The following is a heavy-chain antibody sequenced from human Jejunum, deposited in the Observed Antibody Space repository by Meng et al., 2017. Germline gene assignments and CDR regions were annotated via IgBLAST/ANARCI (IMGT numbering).Heavy chain of an antibody. V-gene: IGHV1-2*04. CDR3: ARDAGSFLDYYFDS. D-gene: IGHD1-1*01. J-gene: IGHJ4*02. CDR1: GYTFSDHY. Sequence: QVQLVQSGAEVKKSGASVKVSWKASGYTFSDHYIHWVLQAPGQGLEWMGWTNPDTGGTNYAQKFQGWVTMTRDTSISTAYMELRRLRSDDTAVYYCARDAGSFLDYYFDSWGQGTLVTVSS. CDR2: TNPDTGGT.